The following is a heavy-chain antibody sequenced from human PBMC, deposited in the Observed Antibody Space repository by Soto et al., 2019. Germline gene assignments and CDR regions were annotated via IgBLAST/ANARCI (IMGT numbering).Heavy chain of an antibody. J-gene: IGHJ6*02. CDR3: ARGQGSSWPFYYYYGMDV. CDR2: IYYSGST. CDR1: GGSISSYY. V-gene: IGHV4-59*01. Sequence: SETLSLTCTVSGGSISSYYWSWIRQPPGKGLEWIGYIYYSGSTNYNPSLKSRVTISVDTSKNQFSLKLSSVTAADTAVYYCARGQGSSWPFYYYYGMDVWGQGTTVTVSS. D-gene: IGHD6-13*01.